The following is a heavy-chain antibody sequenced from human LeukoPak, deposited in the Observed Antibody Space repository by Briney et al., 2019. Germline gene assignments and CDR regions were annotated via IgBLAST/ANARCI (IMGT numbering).Heavy chain of an antibody. Sequence: SVKVSCKASGGTFSSYAISWVRQAPGQGLERMAEIIPIFGTANYAQKLQGRVTITADKSTSTAYMELSSLRSEDTAVYYCARERDTMVRGETRPYFYYWGQGTLVTVSS. CDR1: GGTFSSYA. V-gene: IGHV1-69*06. CDR2: IIPIFGTA. CDR3: ARERDTMVRGETRPYFYY. J-gene: IGHJ4*02. D-gene: IGHD3-10*01.